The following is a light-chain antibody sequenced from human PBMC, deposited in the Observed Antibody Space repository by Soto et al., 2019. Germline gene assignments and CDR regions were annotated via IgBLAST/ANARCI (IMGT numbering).Light chain of an antibody. CDR1: SSIVGSYKL. Sequence: QSARTQPASVSGSPGQSITISCTGTSSIVGSYKLVSWYQQHPGKAPKLMIFEVNKRPSGVSNRFSGSKSGNTASLTISGLKVEDEADYYCCSSGGSPTYVFGTGTKVTVL. CDR2: EVN. J-gene: IGLJ1*01. CDR3: CSSGGSPTYV. V-gene: IGLV2-23*02.